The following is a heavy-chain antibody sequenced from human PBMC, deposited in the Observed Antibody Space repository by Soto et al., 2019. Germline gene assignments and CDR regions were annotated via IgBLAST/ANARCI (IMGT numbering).Heavy chain of an antibody. V-gene: IGHV1-69*12. J-gene: IGHJ4*02. CDR3: ASGIQLWLRRINNGYSG. D-gene: IGHD5-18*01. Sequence: QVQLVQSGAEVKKPESSVKVSCKAPGGTFSTYAISWVRQAPGQGLEWMGGIIPMFGTANYAQRFQDRVTITADESKNTVYMELSSQRSEDTAVYFCASGIQLWLRRINNGYSGWGQGSLVTVSS. CDR2: IIPMFGTA. CDR1: GGTFSTYA.